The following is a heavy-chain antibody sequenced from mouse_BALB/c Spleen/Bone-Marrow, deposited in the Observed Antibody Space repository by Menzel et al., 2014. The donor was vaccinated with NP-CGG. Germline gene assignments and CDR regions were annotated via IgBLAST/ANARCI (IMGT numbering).Heavy chain of an antibody. V-gene: IGHV1-9*01. D-gene: IGHD2-3*01. CDR3: AIRVTSVDY. J-gene: IGHJ2*01. CDR2: ILPGSGST. Sequence: VQLVESGAELMKPGASVKISCKATGYTFSSYWIEWVKQRPGHGLEWIGEILPGSGSTNYNEKFKGKATFTADTSSNTAYIQLTRLASEESADYCCAIRVTSVDYWGQGTTLTVSS. CDR1: GYTFSSYW.